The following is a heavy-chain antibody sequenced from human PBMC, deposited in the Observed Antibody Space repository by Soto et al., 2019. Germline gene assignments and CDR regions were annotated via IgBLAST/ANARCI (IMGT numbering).Heavy chain of an antibody. CDR2: ISYAGSNK. J-gene: IGHJ4*02. Sequence: PGGSLRLSCAPSGFTFSSYGMHWVCQAPGKGLEWVAAISYAGSNKYYAASVKGRFTISRDNSKNTLYLQMNSLSAEDAAVYYRAKISYSSSAGPLDYWGQGTLVTVSS. CDR3: AKISYSSSAGPLDY. V-gene: IGHV3-30*18. D-gene: IGHD6-6*01. CDR1: GFTFSSYG.